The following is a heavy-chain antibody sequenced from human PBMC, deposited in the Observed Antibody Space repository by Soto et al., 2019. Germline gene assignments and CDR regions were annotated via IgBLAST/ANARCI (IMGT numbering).Heavy chain of an antibody. CDR1: GFTFSTYW. D-gene: IGHD3-10*01. CDR3: ARDPVLVRGLTPRYFDS. CDR2: INGEGSST. Sequence: EVQLVESGGGLVQPGGSLRLSCAASGFTFSTYWMHWVRQAPGKGLVWVSRINGEGSSTTYADSVKGRFTISRDNAKNTLYLQMNSLRAEDTAVYYCARDPVLVRGLTPRYFDSWGQGTLVTVSS. V-gene: IGHV3-74*01. J-gene: IGHJ4*02.